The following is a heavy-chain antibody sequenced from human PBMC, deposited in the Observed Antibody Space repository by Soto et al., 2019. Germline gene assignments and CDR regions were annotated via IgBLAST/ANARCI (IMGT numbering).Heavy chain of an antibody. D-gene: IGHD1-7*01. CDR2: IYYSGST. V-gene: IGHV4-39*01. Sequence: PSETLSLTCTVSGGSISSSSYYWGWIRQPPGKGLEWIGSIYYSGSTYYNPSLKSRVTISVDTSKNQFSLKLSSVTAADTAVYYCARHPPPSITGTTWWFDPWGQGTLVTVSS. CDR3: ARHPPPSITGTTWWFDP. CDR1: GGSISSSSYY. J-gene: IGHJ5*02.